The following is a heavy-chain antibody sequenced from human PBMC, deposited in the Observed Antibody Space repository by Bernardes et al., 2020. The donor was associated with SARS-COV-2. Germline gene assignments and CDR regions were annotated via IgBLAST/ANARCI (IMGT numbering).Heavy chain of an antibody. Sequence: GGSLRLSCAASGFTVSSNYMSWVRQAPGKGLEWVSVIYSGGSTYYADSVKGRFTISRDNSKNTLYLQMNSLRTEDTAVYYCARTAPTIAAAGYYYYYYGMDVWGQGTLVTVSS. D-gene: IGHD6-13*01. CDR3: ARTAPTIAAAGYYYYYYGMDV. CDR2: IYSGGST. J-gene: IGHJ6*02. CDR1: GFTVSSNY. V-gene: IGHV3-66*02.